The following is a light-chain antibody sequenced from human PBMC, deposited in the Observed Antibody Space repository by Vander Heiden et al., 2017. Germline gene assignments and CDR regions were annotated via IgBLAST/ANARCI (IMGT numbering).Light chain of an antibody. CDR2: DVS. CDR3: CSYAGPDTYV. V-gene: IGLV2-23*02. Sequence: QSALTQPASVSGSPGQSITISCTATSNDVGNYNLVSWYQQHPGKAPKLIIYDVSERPSGVSDRFSGSKSGNTASLTSSGLQAEDEADYYCCSYAGPDTYVFGTVTKVTVL. J-gene: IGLJ1*01. CDR1: SNDVGNYNL.